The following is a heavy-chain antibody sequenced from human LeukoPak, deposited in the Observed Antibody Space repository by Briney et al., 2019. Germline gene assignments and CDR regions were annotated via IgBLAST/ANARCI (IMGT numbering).Heavy chain of an antibody. CDR1: GFTFSSYA. D-gene: IGHD6-13*01. CDR3: AKDRTWGGLGCSSSWYAY. CDR2: ISVNGCST. V-gene: IGHV3-23*01. Sequence: PGGSLRLSCAASGFTFSSYAMSWVRHAPGKGLERVSAISVNGCSTYYADSVKGRFTISRDNSTNTLYLQMNSLRAEDTAVYYCAKDRTWGGLGCSSSWYAYWGQGTLVTVSS. J-gene: IGHJ4*02.